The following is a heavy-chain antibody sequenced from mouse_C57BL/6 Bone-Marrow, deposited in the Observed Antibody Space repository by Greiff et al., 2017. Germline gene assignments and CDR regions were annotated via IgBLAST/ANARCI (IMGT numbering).Heavy chain of an antibody. CDR1: GYTFTDYE. D-gene: IGHD4-1*01. J-gene: IGHJ2*01. Sequence: VKLMESGAELVRPGASVPLSCKASGYTFTDYEMHWVKQTPVHGLEWIGAIDPETGGTAYNQKFKGKAILTADKSSSTAYMGLRSLTSEDSAVYYCTRLDWYYWDYWGQGTTLTVSS. CDR3: TRLDWYYWDY. V-gene: IGHV1-15*01. CDR2: IDPETGGT.